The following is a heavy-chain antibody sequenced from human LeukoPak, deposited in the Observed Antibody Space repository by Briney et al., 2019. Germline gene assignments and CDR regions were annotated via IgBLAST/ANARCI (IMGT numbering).Heavy chain of an antibody. CDR2: IKYDGSEK. J-gene: IGHJ4*02. D-gene: IGHD6-6*01. Sequence: GGSLRLSCAASGFTFSSYWMTWVRQTPGKGLEWVANIKYDGSEKYYVDSVKGRFTISRDNAKNSLYLQMSSLRAEDTAVYYCAREKVAARLPVCWGQGTLVTVSS. V-gene: IGHV3-7*01. CDR1: GFTFSSYW. CDR3: AREKVAARLPVC.